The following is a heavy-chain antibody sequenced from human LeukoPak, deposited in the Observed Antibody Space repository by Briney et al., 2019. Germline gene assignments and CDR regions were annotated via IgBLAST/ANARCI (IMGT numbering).Heavy chain of an antibody. CDR2: IYYSWST. CDR3: ARLGASWGNAYYFDY. J-gene: IGHJ4*02. CDR1: GGSISSSSYY. D-gene: IGHD3-16*01. Sequence: SETLSLTCTVSGGSISSSSYYWGWIRQPPGKGLEWIGSIYYSWSTYYNPSLKSRVTISVDTSKNQFSLKLSSVTAADTAVYYCARLGASWGNAYYFDYWGQGTLVTVSS. V-gene: IGHV4-39*01.